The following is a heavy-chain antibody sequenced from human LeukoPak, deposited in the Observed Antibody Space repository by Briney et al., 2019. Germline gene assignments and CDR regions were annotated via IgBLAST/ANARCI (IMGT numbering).Heavy chain of an antibody. D-gene: IGHD3-22*01. V-gene: IGHV4-39*01. CDR3: ARRSHDYYDSSGYAFDI. Sequence: SETLSLTCTVSGGSISSSSYYWGWIRHPPGKGLEWIGSIYYSGSTYYNPAPKSRVTISVDTSKNQFSLKLSSVTAADTAVYYCARRSHDYYDSSGYAFDIWGQGTMVTVSS. CDR2: IYYSGST. J-gene: IGHJ3*02. CDR1: GGSISSSSYY.